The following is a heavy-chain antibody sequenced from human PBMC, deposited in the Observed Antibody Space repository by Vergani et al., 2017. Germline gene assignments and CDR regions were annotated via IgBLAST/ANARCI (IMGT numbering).Heavy chain of an antibody. CDR3: ERDPSGGDGFDY. Sequence: QVQLVESGGGVVQPGRSLRLSCAASGFTFSSYAMHWVRQAPGKGLEWVAVISYDGSNKYYADSVKGRFTISRDNSKNTLYLQMNSLRAEDTAVYYCERDPSGGDGFDYWGQGTLVTVSS. D-gene: IGHD2-21*02. CDR2: ISYDGSNK. J-gene: IGHJ4*02. CDR1: GFTFSSYA. V-gene: IGHV3-30*01.